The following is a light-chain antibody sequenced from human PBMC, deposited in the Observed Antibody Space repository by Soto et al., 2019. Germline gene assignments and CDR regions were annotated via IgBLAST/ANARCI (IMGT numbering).Light chain of an antibody. CDR1: QSVLYSSNNKNY. V-gene: IGKV4-1*01. CDR2: WAS. CDR3: QQYYSTPWT. J-gene: IGKJ1*01. Sequence: DIVMTQSPDSLAVSLGERATINCKSSQSVLYSSNNKNYLAWYQQKPGQPPKLLIYWASTRESGVPDRFSGSGSGTDFTLTISSLQAEDGAVYYCQQYYSTPWTIGQGNKVEIK.